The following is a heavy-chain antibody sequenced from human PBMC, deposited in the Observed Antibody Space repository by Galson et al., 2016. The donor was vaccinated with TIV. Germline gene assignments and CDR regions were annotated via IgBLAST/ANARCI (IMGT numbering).Heavy chain of an antibody. V-gene: IGHV4-34*01. J-gene: IGHJ2*01. CDR1: GGSLSGNF. CDR2: INPGGST. D-gene: IGHD2-21*01. Sequence: ETLSFTCAVYGGSLSGNFWSWIRQSPGKGPEWIGEINPGGSTHYNPSLKTRVVISEDTSKNQFSLTLRSVTAADTAVYYCARGRSVFATNTLWYFDIWGRGTLVTVSS. CDR3: ARGRSVFATNTLWYFDI.